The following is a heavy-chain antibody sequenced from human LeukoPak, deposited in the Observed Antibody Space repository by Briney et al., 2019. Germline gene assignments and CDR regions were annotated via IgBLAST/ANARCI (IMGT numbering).Heavy chain of an antibody. CDR1: GFTFSSYA. CDR3: AKGPYYYGSGSYDY. J-gene: IGHJ4*02. CDR2: ISGSGGST. Sequence: QSGGSLRLSCAASGFTFSSYAMSWVRQAPGKGLEWVSAISGSGGSTYYADSVKGRFTISRDNSKNTLYLQMNSLRAEDTAVYYCAKGPYYYGSGSYDYWGQGTLVTVSS. V-gene: IGHV3-23*01. D-gene: IGHD3-10*01.